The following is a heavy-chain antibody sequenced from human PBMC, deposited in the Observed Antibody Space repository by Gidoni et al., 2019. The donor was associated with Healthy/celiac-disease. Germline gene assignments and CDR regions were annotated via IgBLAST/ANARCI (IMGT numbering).Heavy chain of an antibody. Sequence: QVQLVQSGAEVKKPGSSVKVSCQASGYTFTSYGISWVRQAPGQGLEWMGWISAYNGNTNYAQKLQGRVTMTTDTSTSTAYMELRSLRSDDTAVYYCARDPACGGDCYFEYFQHWGQGTLVTVSS. V-gene: IGHV1-18*01. CDR1: GYTFTSYG. CDR2: ISAYNGNT. CDR3: ARDPACGGDCYFEYFQH. J-gene: IGHJ1*01. D-gene: IGHD2-21*02.